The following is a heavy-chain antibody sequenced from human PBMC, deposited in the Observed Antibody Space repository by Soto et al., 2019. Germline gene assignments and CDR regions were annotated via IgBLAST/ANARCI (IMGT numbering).Heavy chain of an antibody. CDR3: ARVGTYYYDSSGYYPLDY. D-gene: IGHD3-22*01. CDR1: GGAISIGDYY. CDR2: IYYSGST. Sequence: SETLSLTCTVSGGAISIGDYYWSCIRQPPGKGLEWMGYIYYSGSTYYNPSLKSRVTISVDTSKNQCSLKLSSVTAADTAVYSCARVGTYYYDSSGYYPLDYWGQGNLVTVCS. V-gene: IGHV4-30-4*01. J-gene: IGHJ4*02.